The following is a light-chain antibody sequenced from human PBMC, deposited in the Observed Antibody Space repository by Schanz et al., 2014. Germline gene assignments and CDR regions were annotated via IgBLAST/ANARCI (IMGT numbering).Light chain of an antibody. CDR3: QQYNNWTPGT. V-gene: IGKV3-15*01. Sequence: EIVMTQSPATLSVSPGERATLSCRASQSVSDNLAWYQQKPGQAPRLLIYGASTRATGVPARFSGSGSGTEFTLTISSLQSEDFAVYYCQQYNNWTPGTFGQGTKVEIK. J-gene: IGKJ1*01. CDR2: GAS. CDR1: QSVSDN.